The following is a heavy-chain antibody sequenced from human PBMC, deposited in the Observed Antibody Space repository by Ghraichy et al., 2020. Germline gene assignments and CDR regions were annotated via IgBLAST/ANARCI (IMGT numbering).Heavy chain of an antibody. CDR1: GFPFSTYW. CDR3: ARGNSGYTLD. J-gene: IGHJ4*02. CDR2: IKSDGSYT. Sequence: GGSLRLSCAASGFPFSTYWMHWVRQAPGEGSVWVSRIKSDGSYTNYADSVKGRFTISRDNAKNTLYLQMNSLRAEDTAVYYCARGNSGYTLDWGRGTRVTVSS. D-gene: IGHD5-18*01. V-gene: IGHV3-74*01.